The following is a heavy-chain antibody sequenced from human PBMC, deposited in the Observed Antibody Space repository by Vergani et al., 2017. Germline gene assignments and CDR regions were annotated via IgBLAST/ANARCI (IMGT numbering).Heavy chain of an antibody. V-gene: IGHV1-2*02. Sequence: QVQLVQSGAEVKKPGASVKVSCKASGYTFTGYYMHWVRQAPGQGLEWMGWINPNSGGTNYAQKLQGRVTMTTDTSTSTAYMELRSLRSDDTAVYYCARRCSSTSCLDYWGQGTLVTVSS. J-gene: IGHJ4*02. CDR3: ARRCSSTSCLDY. CDR1: GYTFTGYY. CDR2: INPNSGGT. D-gene: IGHD2-2*01.